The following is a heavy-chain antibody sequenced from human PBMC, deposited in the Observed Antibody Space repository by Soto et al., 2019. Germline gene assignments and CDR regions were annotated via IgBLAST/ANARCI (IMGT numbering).Heavy chain of an antibody. CDR1: GYRFNSYD. D-gene: IGHD3-22*01. J-gene: IGHJ5*02. CDR3: ARVTTTFVWFDP. CDR2: INPSSGNT. V-gene: IGHV1-8*01. Sequence: ASVKVSCKASGYRFNSYDINWVRQAPGQGLEWMGWINPSSGNTGYAQKFQGRVTVTRDSSINTAYLELTSLTSEDTAVYYCARVTTTFVWFDPWGQRTSVTVSS.